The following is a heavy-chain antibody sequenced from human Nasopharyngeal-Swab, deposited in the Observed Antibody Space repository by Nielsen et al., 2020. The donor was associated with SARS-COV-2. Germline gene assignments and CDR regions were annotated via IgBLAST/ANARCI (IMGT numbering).Heavy chain of an antibody. CDR3: VRGPLRTSKAFFDY. CDR1: GFSFSAFT. V-gene: IGHV3-30-3*01. D-gene: IGHD3-16*01. Sequence: GRSLRLSCEASGFSFSAFTMHWIRQLPGKGLEWVAFISHDGFDKDYATSVRGRFTISRDNHRNTVYLQLDSLRSDDTAVYYCVRGPLRTSKAFFDYWGQGTLVTVSS. CDR2: ISHDGFDK. J-gene: IGHJ4*02.